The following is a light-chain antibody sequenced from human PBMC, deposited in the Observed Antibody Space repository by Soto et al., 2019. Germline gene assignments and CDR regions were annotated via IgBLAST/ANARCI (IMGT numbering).Light chain of an antibody. CDR1: QSISTS. J-gene: IGKJ1*01. CDR2: DAS. CDR3: QHYNSYSEA. Sequence: DIQMTQSPSTLSASVGDRVTITCRASQSISTSLAWYQQKPGKAPKLLIFDASGLQSGVPSRFSGSGSGTDFTLTISSLQPEDFATYYCQHYNSYSEAFGQGTKVDIK. V-gene: IGKV1-5*01.